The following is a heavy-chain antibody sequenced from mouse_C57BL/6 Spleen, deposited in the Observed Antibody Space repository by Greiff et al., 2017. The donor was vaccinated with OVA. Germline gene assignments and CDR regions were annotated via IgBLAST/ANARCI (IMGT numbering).Heavy chain of an antibody. CDR3: ALDSSGYGWFAY. V-gene: IGHV1-82*01. Sequence: QVQLQQSGPELVKPGASVKISCKASGYAFSSSWMNWVKQRPGKGLEWIGRIYPGDGDTNYNGKFKGKATLTADKSSSTAYMQLSSLTSEDSAVYFCALDSSGYGWFAYWGQGTLVTVSA. J-gene: IGHJ3*01. CDR1: GYAFSSSW. D-gene: IGHD3-2*02. CDR2: IYPGDGDT.